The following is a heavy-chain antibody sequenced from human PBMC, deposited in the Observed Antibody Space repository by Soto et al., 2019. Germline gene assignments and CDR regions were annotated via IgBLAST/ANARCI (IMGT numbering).Heavy chain of an antibody. CDR1: GYTFTSYG. D-gene: IGHD3-22*01. J-gene: IGHJ4*02. CDR2: ISAYNGNT. Sequence: GASVKVSCRASGYTFTSYGISWVRQAPGQGLEWMGWISAYNGNTNYAQKLQGRVTMTTDTSTSTAYMELRSLRSDDTAVYYCARDRATRYYDSSCYPKDFDYWGQGTLVTVSS. V-gene: IGHV1-18*01. CDR3: ARDRATRYYDSSCYPKDFDY.